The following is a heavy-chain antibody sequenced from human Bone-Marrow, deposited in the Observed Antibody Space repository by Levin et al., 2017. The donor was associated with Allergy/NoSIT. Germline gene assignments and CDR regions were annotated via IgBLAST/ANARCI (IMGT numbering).Heavy chain of an antibody. CDR2: IYHSGST. D-gene: IGHD2-21*02. Sequence: SETLSLTCAVSGGSISSSNWWSWVRQPPGKGLEWIGEIYHSGSTNYNPSLKSRVTISVDKSKNQFSLKLSSVTAADTAVYYCASYCGGDCYEAYYFDYWGQGTLVTVSS. CDR1: GGSISSSNW. J-gene: IGHJ4*02. CDR3: ASYCGGDCYEAYYFDY. V-gene: IGHV4-4*02.